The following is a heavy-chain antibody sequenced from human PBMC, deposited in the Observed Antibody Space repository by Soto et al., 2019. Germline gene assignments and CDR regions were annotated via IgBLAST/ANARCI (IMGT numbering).Heavy chain of an antibody. D-gene: IGHD3-3*01. CDR3: AREIERLLGY. V-gene: IGHV3-30-3*01. Sequence: GGPLRLSCAASGFTFSSYAMHWVRQAPGKGLEWVAVISYDGSNKYYADSVKGRFTISRDNSKNTLYLQMNSLRAEDTAVYYCAREIERLLGYWGQGTLVTVSS. J-gene: IGHJ4*02. CDR1: GFTFSSYA. CDR2: ISYDGSNK.